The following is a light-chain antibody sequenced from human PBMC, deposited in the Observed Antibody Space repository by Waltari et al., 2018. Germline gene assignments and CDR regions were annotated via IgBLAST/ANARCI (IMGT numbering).Light chain of an antibody. CDR3: QQSYSTPFT. CDR2: AAS. J-gene: IGKJ3*01. Sequence: DIQMTQSPSSLSASVGARVPITCRASQSISSYLNRYQQNPGKAPKLLIYAASSLQSGVPSRFSGSGSGTDFTLTISSLQPEDFATYYCQQSYSTPFTFGPGTKVDIK. V-gene: IGKV1-39*01. CDR1: QSISSY.